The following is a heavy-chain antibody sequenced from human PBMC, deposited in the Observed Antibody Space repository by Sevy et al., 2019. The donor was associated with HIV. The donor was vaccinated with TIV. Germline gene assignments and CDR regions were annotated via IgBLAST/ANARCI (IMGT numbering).Heavy chain of an antibody. Sequence: GGSLRLSCAPSGFTFNIYAMSWVRQAPGKGLEWVSTIGGGDTYYADSVKGRFTISRDDSKSAVYLQMNSLRADDTAVYYCAKDGVSRNKLWDWFDPWGQGTLVTVSS. CDR2: IGGGDT. V-gene: IGHV3-23*01. D-gene: IGHD2-21*01. CDR3: AKDGVSRNKLWDWFDP. J-gene: IGHJ5*02. CDR1: GFTFNIYA.